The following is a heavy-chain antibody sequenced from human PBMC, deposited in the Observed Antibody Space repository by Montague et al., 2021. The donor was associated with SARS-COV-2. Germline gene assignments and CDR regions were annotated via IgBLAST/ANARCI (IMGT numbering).Heavy chain of an antibody. CDR1: GASISSSNYY. CDR3: ARRGRKLLPVATTIGGFDI. D-gene: IGHD5-12*01. Sequence: SETLSLTCTVSGASISSSNYYWDWIRQPPGKGLEWIGSIYDSGGTYYNPSLKSRVTISVDTSKNHFSLKLSSVTAADTAVYYCARRGRKLLPVATTIGGFDIWGQGTMVTVSS. J-gene: IGHJ3*02. CDR2: IYDSGGT. V-gene: IGHV4-39*02.